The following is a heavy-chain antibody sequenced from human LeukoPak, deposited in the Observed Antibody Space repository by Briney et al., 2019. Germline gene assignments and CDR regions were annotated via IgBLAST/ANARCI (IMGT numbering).Heavy chain of an antibody. CDR2: IFYSGST. CDR1: GGSISSRSYY. Sequence: RASETLSLTCTVSGGSISSRSYYWGWLRQPPGKGLEWIASIFYSGSTYHNPSLKSRVTISVDTSKSQFSLKLSSVTAADTAVYYCARGSGWYPHWGQGTLVTVSS. D-gene: IGHD6-19*01. J-gene: IGHJ1*01. V-gene: IGHV4-39*07. CDR3: ARGSGWYPH.